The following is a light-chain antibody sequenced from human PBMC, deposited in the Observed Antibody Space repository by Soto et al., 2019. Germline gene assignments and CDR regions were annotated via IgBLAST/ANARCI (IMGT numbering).Light chain of an antibody. CDR2: EVS. V-gene: IGLV2-8*01. Sequence: QSALTQPPSASGSPGQSVTISCTGTSSDVGGYNFVSWYQQHPGKAPKLMIYEVSKRPSGVPDRFSASKSDNTASLTVSGLQAEDEADYYCSSYAGSNNRYVFGTGTKVTVL. CDR3: SSYAGSNNRYV. J-gene: IGLJ1*01. CDR1: SSDVGGYNF.